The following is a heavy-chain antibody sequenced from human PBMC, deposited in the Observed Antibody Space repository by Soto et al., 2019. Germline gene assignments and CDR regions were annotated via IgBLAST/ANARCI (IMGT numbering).Heavy chain of an antibody. CDR1: GGSISSGGYS. D-gene: IGHD6-6*01. V-gene: IGHV4-30-2*01. CDR3: ASGSHVPHY. J-gene: IGHJ4*02. CDR2: ISHSGST. Sequence: QLQLQESGSGLVKPSQTLSLTCAVSGGSISSGGYSWSWIRQPPGKGLEWIGYISHSGSTYYNPSRKGRVTISVDRSKNQFSLKLSSVTAADTAMYYCASGSHVPHYWGQGTLVTVSS.